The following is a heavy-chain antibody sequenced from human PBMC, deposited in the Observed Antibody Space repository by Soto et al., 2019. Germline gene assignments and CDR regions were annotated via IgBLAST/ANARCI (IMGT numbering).Heavy chain of an antibody. J-gene: IGHJ4*02. Sequence: QVQLVESGGGVVQPGKSLRLSCTTAGFTFSSYAMHWVRQAPGKGLEWVAVLWYDGSNIQYADSVKGRFTISRDNSKSTVYLQMDSLRAEDTAVYYCARDVNDFWSGYLYWGQGTLVSVSS. CDR3: ARDVNDFWSGYLY. CDR2: LWYDGSNI. D-gene: IGHD3-3*01. CDR1: GFTFSSYA. V-gene: IGHV3-33*01.